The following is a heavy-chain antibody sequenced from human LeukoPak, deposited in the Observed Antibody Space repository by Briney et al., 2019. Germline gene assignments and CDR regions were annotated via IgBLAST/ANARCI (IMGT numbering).Heavy chain of an antibody. CDR3: ARGAVAGIAEGNWFDP. J-gene: IGHJ5*02. CDR2: ISYDGSNK. D-gene: IGHD6-19*01. Sequence: GGSLRLSCAASGFTFSSYAMHWVRQAPGKGLEWVAVISYDGSNKYYADSVKGRFTISRDNSKNTLCLQMNSLRAEDTAVYYCARGAVAGIAEGNWFDPWGQGTLVTVSS. CDR1: GFTFSSYA. V-gene: IGHV3-30*04.